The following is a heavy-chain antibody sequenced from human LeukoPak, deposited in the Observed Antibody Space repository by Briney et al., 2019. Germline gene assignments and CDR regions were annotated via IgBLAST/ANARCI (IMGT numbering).Heavy chain of an antibody. V-gene: IGHV3-21*01. CDR1: GFTFSSYS. CDR3: ARGTYSSGWYHY. CDR2: ISSSSSYI. J-gene: IGHJ4*02. D-gene: IGHD6-19*01. Sequence: GGSLRLSCAASGFTFSSYSMNWVRQAPGKGLEWVSSISSSSSYIYYADSVKGRFTISRDNAKNSLYLQMNSLRAEDTAVYYCARGTYSSGWYHYWGQGTLVTVSS.